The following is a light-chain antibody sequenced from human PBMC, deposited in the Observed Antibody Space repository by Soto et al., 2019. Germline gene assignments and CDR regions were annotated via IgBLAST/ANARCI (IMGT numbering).Light chain of an antibody. V-gene: IGLV2-23*02. CDR1: SSDVGSNDL. Sequence: QPALTQRASLSGSPGQSITISCTETSSDVGSNDLVSWYQQYPGKAPELIIYEVTKRPSGVSNRFSGSKSGNTASLTISGLQAEDEAEYHCSSDAGSYTWVFGGGTKVTVL. CDR2: EVT. J-gene: IGLJ3*02. CDR3: SSDAGSYTWV.